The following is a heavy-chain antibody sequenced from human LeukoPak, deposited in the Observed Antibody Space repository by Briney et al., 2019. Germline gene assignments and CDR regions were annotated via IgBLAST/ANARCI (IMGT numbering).Heavy chain of an antibody. V-gene: IGHV3-11*04. J-gene: IGHJ4*02. Sequence: LSLTCAVYGGSFSGYYWSWIRQPPGKGLEWVSYISSSGSTIYYADSVKGRFTISRDNAKNSLYLQMNSLRAEDTAVYYCATVTYWGQGTLVTVSS. CDR1: GGSFSGYY. CDR3: ATVTY. CDR2: ISSSGSTI.